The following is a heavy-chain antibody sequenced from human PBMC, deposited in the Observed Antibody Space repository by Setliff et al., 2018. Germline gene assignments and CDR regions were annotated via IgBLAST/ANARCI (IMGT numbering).Heavy chain of an antibody. Sequence: GGSLRLSCAASGFTFTTYWMNWVRQAPGKGLEWVAVISYDGSNKYYADSVKGRFTISRDNSKNTLYLQMNSLRAEDTAVYYCAKDQWLVQYWFDPWGQGTLVTVSS. CDR1: GFTFTTYW. D-gene: IGHD6-19*01. V-gene: IGHV3-30*18. CDR3: AKDQWLVQYWFDP. CDR2: ISYDGSNK. J-gene: IGHJ5*02.